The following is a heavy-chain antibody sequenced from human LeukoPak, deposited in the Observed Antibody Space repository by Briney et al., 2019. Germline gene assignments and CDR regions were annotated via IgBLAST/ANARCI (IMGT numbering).Heavy chain of an antibody. V-gene: IGHV3-23*01. CDR1: GFTFNNYV. D-gene: IGHD6-13*01. CDR3: AKHVASTWLFDY. CDR2: ISGSGTTT. Sequence: PGGSLRLSCAASGFTFNNYVMTWVRQAPGKGLEWVPVISGSGTTTYYADSLKGRFTISRDNSKNTLYLEMKSLRAEDTAVYYCAKHVASTWLFDYWGQGTLVTVSS. J-gene: IGHJ4*02.